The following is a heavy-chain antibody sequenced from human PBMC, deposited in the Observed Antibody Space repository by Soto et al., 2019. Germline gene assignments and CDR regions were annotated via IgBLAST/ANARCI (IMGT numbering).Heavy chain of an antibody. J-gene: IGHJ6*02. CDR2: ISSSGSTI. V-gene: IGHV3-11*01. CDR3: ASEIAVAVDYYHGMDV. D-gene: IGHD6-19*01. Sequence: GGSLRLSCAASGFTFSDYYMSWIRQAPGKGLEWVSYISSSGSTIYYADSVKGRFTISRDNAKNSLYLQMNSLRAEDTAVYYCASEIAVAVDYYHGMDVWGQGTTVTVSS. CDR1: GFTFSDYY.